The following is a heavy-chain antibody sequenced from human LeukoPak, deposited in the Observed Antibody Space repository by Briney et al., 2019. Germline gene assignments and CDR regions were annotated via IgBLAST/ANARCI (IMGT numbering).Heavy chain of an antibody. J-gene: IGHJ4*02. D-gene: IGHD5-24*01. CDR3: ARRGDGSTFYFDF. CDR2: IYPGDSDT. V-gene: IGHV5-51*01. CDR1: GYRFTSHW. Sequence: GESLQISCQGSGYRFTSHWIGWVRQMPGKGLEWMAFIYPGDSDTRYSPSFQGQVTISADKSISTAYLQWSSLKASDTAMYYCARRGDGSTFYFDFWGQGTLVTVSS.